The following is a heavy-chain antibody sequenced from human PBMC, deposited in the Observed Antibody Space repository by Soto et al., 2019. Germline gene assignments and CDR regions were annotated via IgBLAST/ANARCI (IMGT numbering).Heavy chain of an antibody. D-gene: IGHD2-8*01. J-gene: IGHJ3*02. Sequence: QVQLVESGGGVVQPGTSLRLSCVVSGMTFNTYGIHWVSQARGKGLEWVALISYDGRNKDYADSVKGRLTISRDNSKKTVYVQLDSLSDEDTAVYYCAHEPKGRCFAGDAFDIWGQGTMVTVSS. CDR3: AHEPKGRCFAGDAFDI. V-gene: IGHV3-30*18. CDR1: GMTFNTYG. CDR2: ISYDGRNK.